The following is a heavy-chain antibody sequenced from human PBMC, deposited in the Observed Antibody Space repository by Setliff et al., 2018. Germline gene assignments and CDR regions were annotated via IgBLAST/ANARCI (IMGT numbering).Heavy chain of an antibody. CDR3: ARGGGSVLPDYYYNYLDV. J-gene: IGHJ6*03. Sequence: SETLSLTCTVSGGSITSGRYYWNWIRQPPGKGLEWLGYIHYSGNTNYIPSLKSRVTMSIDASKNQFSLKLTSATAADTAVYYCARGGGSVLPDYYYNYLDVWGKGTTVTVSS. D-gene: IGHD2-15*01. CDR1: GGSITSGRYY. V-gene: IGHV4-61*01. CDR2: IHYSGNT.